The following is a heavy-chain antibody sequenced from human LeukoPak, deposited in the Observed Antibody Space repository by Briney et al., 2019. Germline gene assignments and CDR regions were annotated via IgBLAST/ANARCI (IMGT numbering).Heavy chain of an antibody. V-gene: IGHV4-39*07. CDR2: IYYSGST. D-gene: IGHD1-26*01. CDR3: ARSIVGYDWNFDQ. CDR1: GGSISSSSYY. J-gene: IGHJ4*02. Sequence: SETLSLTCTVSGGSISSSSYYWGWIRQPPGKGLEWIGSIYYSGSTYYNPSLKSRVTISVDTSKNQFSLYLSSVTAADTAIYYCARSIVGYDWNFDQWGQGIQVTVSS.